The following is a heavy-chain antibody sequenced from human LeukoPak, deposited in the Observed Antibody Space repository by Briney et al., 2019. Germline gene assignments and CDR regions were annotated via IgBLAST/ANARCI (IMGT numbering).Heavy chain of an antibody. CDR3: ARAPERGGHSSSPDY. D-gene: IGHD6-6*01. CDR2: IYISGTT. J-gene: IGHJ4*02. V-gene: IGHV3-53*01. Sequence: GRSLRLSCAASGFSVSSNYMNWVRQAPGMGLEWVSVIYISGTTYYADSVKGRFTISRDNSKNTLYLQMNSLRANDTAVYYCARAPERGGHSSSPDYWGQGTLVTVSS. CDR1: GFSVSSNY.